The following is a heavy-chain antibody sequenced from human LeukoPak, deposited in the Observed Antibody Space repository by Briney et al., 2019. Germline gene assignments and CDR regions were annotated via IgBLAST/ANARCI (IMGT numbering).Heavy chain of an antibody. Sequence: PSETLSLTCTVSGGSISSYYWSWLRQPPGKGLEWIGYIYYSGSTNYNPSLKSRVTISVDTSKDQFSLKLSSVTAADTAVYYCARHDYGDYEGWFDPWGQGTLVTVSS. D-gene: IGHD4-17*01. CDR1: GGSISSYY. V-gene: IGHV4-59*08. J-gene: IGHJ5*02. CDR2: IYYSGST. CDR3: ARHDYGDYEGWFDP.